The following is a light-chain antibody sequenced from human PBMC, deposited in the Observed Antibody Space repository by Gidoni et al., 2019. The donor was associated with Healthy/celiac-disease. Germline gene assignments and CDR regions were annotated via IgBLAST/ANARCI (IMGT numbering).Light chain of an antibody. CDR3: QQYNSPLVYT. CDR1: QSISSW. V-gene: IGKV1-5*03. Sequence: DIQLTQSPSTLSASVGDRVTITCRASQSISSWLAWYQQKPGKAPKLLIYKASSLESGVPSRFSGSGSGTEFTLTISSLQPDDFATYYCQQYNSPLVYTFGQXTKLEIK. CDR2: KAS. J-gene: IGKJ2*01.